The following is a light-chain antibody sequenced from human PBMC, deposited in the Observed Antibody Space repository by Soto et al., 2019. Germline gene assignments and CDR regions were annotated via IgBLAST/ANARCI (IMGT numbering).Light chain of an antibody. V-gene: IGKV3-11*01. CDR3: QQRINWPLT. J-gene: IGKJ4*01. CDR1: QSVSSF. CDR2: DVS. Sequence: EIVLTQSPATLSLSPGERATLSCRASQSVSSFLAWYQQRPGQPPRLLIYDVSNRATGSPTRFSGSGSGTDFTLTISSLEPEDFAVYYCQQRINWPLTVGGGTKVEIK.